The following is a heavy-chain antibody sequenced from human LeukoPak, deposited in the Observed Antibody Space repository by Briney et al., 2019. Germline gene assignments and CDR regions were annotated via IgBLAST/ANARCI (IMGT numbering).Heavy chain of an antibody. CDR2: IYYSGSA. CDR3: ARLYDSSGSSFDY. V-gene: IGHV4-39*01. D-gene: IGHD3-22*01. CDR1: GGSISSSSYY. Sequence: SETLSLTCTVSGGSISSSSYYWGWIRQPPGKGLEWIGNIYYSGSAYYNPSLKSRVTMSVDTSKNQFSLKLSSVTAADTAVYYCARLYDSSGSSFDYWGQGTLVTVSS. J-gene: IGHJ4*02.